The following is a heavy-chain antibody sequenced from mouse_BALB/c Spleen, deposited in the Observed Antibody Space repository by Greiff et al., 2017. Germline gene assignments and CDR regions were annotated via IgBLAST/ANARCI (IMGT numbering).Heavy chain of an antibody. CDR1: GFNIKDYY. CDR2: IDPENGDT. CDR3: KFTTGYFDV. D-gene: IGHD1-1*01. J-gene: IGHJ1*01. Sequence: VQLQQSGAELVRSGASVKLSCTASGFNIKDYYMHWVKQRPEQGLEWIGWIDPENGDTEYAPKFQGKATMTADTSSNTAYLQLSSLTSEDTAVYYCKFTTGYFDVWGAGTTVTVAS. V-gene: IGHV14-4*02.